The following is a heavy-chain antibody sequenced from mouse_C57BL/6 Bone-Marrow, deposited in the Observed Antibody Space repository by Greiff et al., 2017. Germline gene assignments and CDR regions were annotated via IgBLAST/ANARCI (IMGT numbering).Heavy chain of an antibody. CDR1: GYTFTSYG. D-gene: IGHD2-4*01. CDR2: IYPRSGNT. CDR3: ASDYDSEFSYYAMDY. V-gene: IGHV1-81*01. J-gene: IGHJ4*01. Sequence: VQLQQSGAELARPGASVKLSCKASGYTFTSYGISWVKQRTGQGLEWIGEIYPRSGNTYYNEKFKGKATLTAEKYSSTAYMELRILTSEDSAFYFCASDYDSEFSYYAMDYWGQGTSVTVSS.